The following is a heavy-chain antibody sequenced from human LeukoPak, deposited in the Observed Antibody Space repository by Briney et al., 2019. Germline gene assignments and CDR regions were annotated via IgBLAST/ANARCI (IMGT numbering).Heavy chain of an antibody. D-gene: IGHD5-12*01. J-gene: IGHJ4*02. CDR2: IYYSGST. CDR3: ARGRGATTPSDY. V-gene: IGHV4-59*08. CDR1: GGSISSYY. Sequence: PSETLSLTCTVSGGSISSYYWSWIRQPPGKGLEWIGYIYYSGSTNYNPSLKSRVTISVDTSKNQFSLKLSSVTAADTAVYYCARGRGATTPSDYWGQGTLVTVSS.